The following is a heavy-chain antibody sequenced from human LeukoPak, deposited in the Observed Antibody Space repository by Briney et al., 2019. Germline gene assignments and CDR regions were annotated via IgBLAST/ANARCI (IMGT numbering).Heavy chain of an antibody. V-gene: IGHV3-30*03. CDR1: GFTFSSYG. J-gene: IGHJ4*02. D-gene: IGHD5-24*01. CDR3: ARDGYNTRYYFDY. CDR2: ISYDGSNK. Sequence: GGSLRLFCAASGFTFSSYGMHWVRQAPGKGLEWVAVISYDGSNKYYADSVKGRFTISRDNSKNTLYLQMNSLRAEDTAVYYCARDGYNTRYYFDYWGQGTLVTVSS.